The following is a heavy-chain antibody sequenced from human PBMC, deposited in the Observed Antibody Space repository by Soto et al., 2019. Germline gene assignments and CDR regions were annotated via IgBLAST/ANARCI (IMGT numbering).Heavy chain of an antibody. J-gene: IGHJ6*02. V-gene: IGHV3-33*01. D-gene: IGHD7-27*01. CDR3: AREGILTPGLIYYYGMDV. Sequence: GGSLRLSCAASGFTFSSYGMHWVRQAPGKGLEWVAVIWYDGSNKYYADSVKGRFTISRDNSKNTLYLQMNSLRAEDTAVYYCAREGILTPGLIYYYGMDVWGQGTTVTVSS. CDR2: IWYDGSNK. CDR1: GFTFSSYG.